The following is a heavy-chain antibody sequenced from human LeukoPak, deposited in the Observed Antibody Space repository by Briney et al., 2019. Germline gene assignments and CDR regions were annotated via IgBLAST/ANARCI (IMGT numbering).Heavy chain of an antibody. Sequence: QPGGSLRLSCAASGFTFSSYGMHWVRQAPGKGLEWVAVISYDGSNKYYADSVKGRFTISRDNSKNTLYLQMNSLRAEDTAVYYCAKDRDRYCSSTSCYYFDYWGQGTLVTVSS. CDR2: ISYDGSNK. J-gene: IGHJ4*02. CDR3: AKDRDRYCSSTSCYYFDY. CDR1: GFTFSSYG. D-gene: IGHD2-2*01. V-gene: IGHV3-30*18.